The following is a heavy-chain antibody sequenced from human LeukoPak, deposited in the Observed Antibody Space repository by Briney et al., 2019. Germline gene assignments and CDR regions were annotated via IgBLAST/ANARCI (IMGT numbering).Heavy chain of an antibody. CDR1: GGSISSYY. D-gene: IGHD5-18*01. J-gene: IGHJ6*03. CDR2: IYYSGST. V-gene: IGHV4-59*01. Sequence: PSETLSLTCTVSGGSISSYYWSWIRQPPGKGLEWIGYIYYSGSTNYNPSLKSRVTISVDMSKNQFSLKLSSVTAADTALYYCARTTEGGYTYDYFYYYYMDVWGKGTTVTISS. CDR3: ARTTEGGYTYDYFYYYYMDV.